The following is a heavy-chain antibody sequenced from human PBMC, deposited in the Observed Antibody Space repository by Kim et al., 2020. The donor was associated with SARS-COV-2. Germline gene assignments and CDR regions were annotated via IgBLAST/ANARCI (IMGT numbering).Heavy chain of an antibody. CDR2: IHYSGST. V-gene: IGHV4-59*01. J-gene: IGHJ6*02. CDR3: ARDRRWLRFPVLYYYYGMDV. CDR1: GGFISSYY. D-gene: IGHD5-12*01. Sequence: SETLSLTCTVSGGFISSYYWNWIRQPPGKGLEWIGYIHYSGSTNYNPSLKSRVTISVDTSKNQFSLKLSSVTAADTAVYYCARDRRWLRFPVLYYYYGMDVWGQGTTVTVSS.